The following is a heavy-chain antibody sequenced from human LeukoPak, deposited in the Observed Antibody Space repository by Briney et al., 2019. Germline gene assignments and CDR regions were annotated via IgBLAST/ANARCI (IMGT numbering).Heavy chain of an antibody. CDR2: IYYSGST. D-gene: IGHD1-26*01. CDR1: GGSFSGYY. J-gene: IGHJ4*02. CDR3: ARGQYSGSCFDN. Sequence: PSETLSLTCAVYGGSFSGYYWSWIRQPPGKGLEWIGYIYYSGSTNYNSSLKSRVTILVDTSKNQFSLKVSSVAAADTAVYYCARGQYSGSCFDNWGQGSLVTVSS. V-gene: IGHV4-59*01.